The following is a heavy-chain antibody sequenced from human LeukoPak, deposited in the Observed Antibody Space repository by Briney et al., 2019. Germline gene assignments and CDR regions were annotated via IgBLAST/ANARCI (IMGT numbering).Heavy chain of an antibody. J-gene: IGHJ4*02. CDR2: IYTSGST. CDR3: ARVGYCSSTSCYYFDY. V-gene: IGHV4-4*07. Sequence: PSETLSLTCTVSGGSISSYYWSWIRQPAGKGREWMGRIYTSGSTNYNPSLKSRVTMSVDTSKNQFSLKLTSVTAADTAVYYCARVGYCSSTSCYYFDYWGQGTLVTVSS. D-gene: IGHD2-2*01. CDR1: GGSISSYY.